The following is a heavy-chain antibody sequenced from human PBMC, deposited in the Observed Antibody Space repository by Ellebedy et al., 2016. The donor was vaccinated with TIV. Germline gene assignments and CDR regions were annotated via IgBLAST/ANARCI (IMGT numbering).Heavy chain of an antibody. Sequence: SVKVSXXASGGTFSSYAISWVRQAPGQGLEWMGGIIPIFGTANYAQKFQGRVTITADESTSTAYMELSSLRSEDTAVYYCASSRRRDGYNTFDYWGQGTLVTVSS. D-gene: IGHD5-24*01. CDR2: IIPIFGTA. CDR1: GGTFSSYA. V-gene: IGHV1-69*13. J-gene: IGHJ4*02. CDR3: ASSRRRDGYNTFDY.